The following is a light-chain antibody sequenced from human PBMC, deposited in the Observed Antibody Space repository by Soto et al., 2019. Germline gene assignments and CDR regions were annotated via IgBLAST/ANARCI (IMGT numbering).Light chain of an antibody. CDR2: LGS. CDR3: MQPLQSWT. CDR1: QSLLDSDDGNTY. V-gene: IGKV2-28*01. J-gene: IGKJ1*01. Sequence: DIVMTQTPLSLPVTPVEPASISCGSSQSLLDSDDGNTYLDWYLQKPGQPPQLLIYLGSNRASGVPDRFSGSGSGTDFTLKISRVEAEDVGVYYCMQPLQSWTFGQGTKVDIK.